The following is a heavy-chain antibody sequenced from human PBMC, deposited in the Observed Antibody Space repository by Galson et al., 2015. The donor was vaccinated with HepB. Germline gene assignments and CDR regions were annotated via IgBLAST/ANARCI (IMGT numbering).Heavy chain of an antibody. Sequence: QSGAEVKKPGESLRISCKGSGYSFTSYWISWVRQMPGKGLEWMGRIDPSDSYTNYSPSFQGHVTISADKSISTAYLQWSSLKASDTAMYYCARHMGYCSSTSCYNNWFDPWGQGTLVTVSS. J-gene: IGHJ5*02. CDR2: IDPSDSYT. V-gene: IGHV5-10-1*01. CDR1: GYSFTSYW. CDR3: ARHMGYCSSTSCYNNWFDP. D-gene: IGHD2-2*01.